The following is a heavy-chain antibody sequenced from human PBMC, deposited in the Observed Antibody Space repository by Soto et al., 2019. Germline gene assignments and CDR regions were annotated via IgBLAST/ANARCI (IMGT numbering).Heavy chain of an antibody. V-gene: IGHV4-31*03. CDR2: ISDSGST. CDR3: ARSPRDDSSGYLEHFGY. D-gene: IGHD3-22*01. J-gene: IGHJ4*02. Sequence: PSETLSLTCTVSGGSFSSGGYYWNWIRQHPGKGLQWIGYISDSGSTYYNPSLKSRLAIAVDTSKNQFSLKLSSVTAADTAVYYCARSPRDDSSGYLEHFGYWGQGTLVTV. CDR1: GGSFSSGGYY.